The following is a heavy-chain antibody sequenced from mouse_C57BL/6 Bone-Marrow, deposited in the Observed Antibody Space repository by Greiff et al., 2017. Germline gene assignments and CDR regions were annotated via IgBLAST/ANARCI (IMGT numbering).Heavy chain of an antibody. CDR3: ARYGYDGY. Sequence: VQLQQPWAELVKPGASVQMSCKASGYTFTSYWLTWVKQRPGQGLEWIGDIYPGSGSTNYNAKFKSKATLTVEPSSSTAYMQLSSLTSEDSAVYYCARYGYDGYWGQGTTLTVSS. V-gene: IGHV1-55*01. CDR1: GYTFTSYW. D-gene: IGHD2-2*01. J-gene: IGHJ2*01. CDR2: IYPGSGST.